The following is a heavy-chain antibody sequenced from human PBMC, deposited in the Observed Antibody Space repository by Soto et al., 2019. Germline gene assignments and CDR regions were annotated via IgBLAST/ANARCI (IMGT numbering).Heavy chain of an antibody. CDR1: GFTFSSYV. J-gene: IGHJ3*02. D-gene: IGHD6-19*01. V-gene: IGHV3-23*01. CDR2: ISGSGGST. CDR3: AKGGNNGWYDAFDI. Sequence: PGGSLRLSCAASGFTFSSYVMNWVRQAPGKGLEWVSTISGSGGSTYYADSVEGRFTFSRDNSKNTLHLLMNSLRAEDTAVYYCAKGGNNGWYDAFDIWGQGTMVTVSS.